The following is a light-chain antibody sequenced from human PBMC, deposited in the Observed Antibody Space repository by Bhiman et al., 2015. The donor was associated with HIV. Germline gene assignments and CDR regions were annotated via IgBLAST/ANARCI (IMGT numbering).Light chain of an antibody. CDR2: QDT. CDR1: KLGDKY. CDR3: QAWDSGTVI. V-gene: IGLV3-1*01. J-gene: IGLJ2*01. Sequence: SYELTQPPSVSVSPGQTASITCSGDKLGDKYACWYQQKPGQSPMLVIYQDTKRPSGIPERFSGSNSGNTATLTISGTQAMDEADYYCQAWDSGTVIFGGGTKLTVL.